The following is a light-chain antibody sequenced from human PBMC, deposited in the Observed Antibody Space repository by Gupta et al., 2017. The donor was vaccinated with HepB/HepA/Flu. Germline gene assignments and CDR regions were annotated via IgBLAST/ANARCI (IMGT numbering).Light chain of an antibody. Sequence: QSALTQPASVSGSPGQSITISCTGTRSNIGGYDYVSWYQQYPDRAPKLIIYNVSHRPPGVSDRFSGSKSGNTASLTISGLRPEDEAIYHCSSHTTTSTLFGGGTDLTVL. CDR3: SSHTTTSTL. V-gene: IGLV2-14*03. CDR2: NVS. J-gene: IGLJ2*01. CDR1: RSNIGGYDY.